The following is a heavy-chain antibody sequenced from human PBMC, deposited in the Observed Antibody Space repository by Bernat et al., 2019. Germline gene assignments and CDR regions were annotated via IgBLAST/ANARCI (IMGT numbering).Heavy chain of an antibody. V-gene: IGHV4-59*01. CDR3: ARGSSGDY. Sequence: QVQLQESGPGLVKPSETLSLTCTVSGGSISSYYWSWIRQPPGKGLEWIGYIYYSGSTNYNPSLKSRVTISVDTSKNQFSLKLSSVTAADTAVYYRARGSSGDYWGQGTLVTVSS. CDR2: IYYSGST. CDR1: GGSISSYY. J-gene: IGHJ4*02. D-gene: IGHD3-10*01.